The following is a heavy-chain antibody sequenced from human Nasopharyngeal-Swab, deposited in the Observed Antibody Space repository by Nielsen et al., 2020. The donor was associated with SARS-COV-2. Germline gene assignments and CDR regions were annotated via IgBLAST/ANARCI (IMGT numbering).Heavy chain of an antibody. Sequence: VRQMPGKGLEWMGIIYPGDSDTRYSPSFQGQVTISADKSISTAYLQWSSLKASDTAMYYCARLNSGSYPDYWGQGTLVTASS. V-gene: IGHV5-51*01. CDR3: ARLNSGSYPDY. J-gene: IGHJ4*02. CDR2: IYPGDSDT. D-gene: IGHD1-26*01.